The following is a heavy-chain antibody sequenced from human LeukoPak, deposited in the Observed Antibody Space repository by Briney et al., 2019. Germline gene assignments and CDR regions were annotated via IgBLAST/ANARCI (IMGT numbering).Heavy chain of an antibody. CDR1: AFTFSSCA. Sequence: GGSLRLSCAASAFTFSSCAMSWVRQAPGEGLEWVSVISGSGGSTYYADSVKGRFTISRDNSKNTLYLQMNSLRAEDTAVYYCAKARGRDGYKDELDYWGQGTLVTVSS. V-gene: IGHV3-23*01. CDR3: AKARGRDGYKDELDY. D-gene: IGHD5-24*01. CDR2: ISGSGGST. J-gene: IGHJ4*02.